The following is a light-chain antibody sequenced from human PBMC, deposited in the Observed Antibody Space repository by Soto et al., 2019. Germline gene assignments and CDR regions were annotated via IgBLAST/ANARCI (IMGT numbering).Light chain of an antibody. CDR3: SSYAGSNIVV. Sequence: QSALTQPPSASGSPGQSATISCTGTSSDVGGYNFVSWYQQHPGKAPKLMIYEVSERPSGVPDRFSGSKSGNTASLTVSGLQAEEEADYYCSSYAGSNIVVFGGGTQLTVL. J-gene: IGLJ2*01. CDR2: EVS. V-gene: IGLV2-8*01. CDR1: SSDVGGYNF.